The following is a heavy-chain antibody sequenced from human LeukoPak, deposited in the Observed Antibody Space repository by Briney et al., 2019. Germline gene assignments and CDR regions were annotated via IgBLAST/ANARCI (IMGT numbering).Heavy chain of an antibody. CDR3: AKDKILAVAGPAQFDP. CDR2: IKQDGSEK. D-gene: IGHD6-19*01. V-gene: IGHV3-7*01. J-gene: IGHJ5*02. Sequence: GGSLRLSCAASGFTFSSYWMSWVRQAPGKGLEGVANIKQDGSEKYYVDSVKGRFTISRDNAKNSLYLQMNSLRAEDTAVYYCAKDKILAVAGPAQFDPWGQGTLVTVSS. CDR1: GFTFSSYW.